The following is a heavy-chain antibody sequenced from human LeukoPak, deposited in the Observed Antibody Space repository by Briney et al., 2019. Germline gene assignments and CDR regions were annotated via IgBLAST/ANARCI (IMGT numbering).Heavy chain of an antibody. V-gene: IGHV4-39*07. D-gene: IGHD6-13*01. CDR2: IYYSGST. J-gene: IGHJ4*02. Sequence: SETLSLTCTISGGSISRSSYYWGWIRQPPGKGLEWIGSIYYSGSTYYNPSLKSRVTISVDTSKNQFSLNLSSVTAADTAVYYCGRGGIAAAASGIDYWGQGTLVAVSS. CDR3: GRGGIAAAASGIDY. CDR1: GGSISRSSYY.